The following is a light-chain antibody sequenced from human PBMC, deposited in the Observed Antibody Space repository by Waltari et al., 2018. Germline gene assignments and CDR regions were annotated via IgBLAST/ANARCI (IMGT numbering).Light chain of an antibody. CDR3: HMWDGTTDHYV. CDR2: DDS. Sequence: SCVLSQPPSVSVAPGQTATIPCGGSDIGSKIVPWYQHKAGQAPVLVVYDDSGRPSGIPERFSGSNSGNTATLTISRVEAGDEADYYCHMWDGTTDHYVFGTGTKVTVL. J-gene: IGLJ1*01. V-gene: IGLV3-21*02. CDR1: DIGSKI.